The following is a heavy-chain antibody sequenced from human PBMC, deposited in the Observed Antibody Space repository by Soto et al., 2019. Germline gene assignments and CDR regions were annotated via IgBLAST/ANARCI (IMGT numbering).Heavy chain of an antibody. Sequence: GGSLRLSCAASGFTFSSYGMTWVRQAPGKGLEWVSYISSSTFSIYYADSVKGRFTVSRDNAKNSLFLQMNSLRDEDTAVYFCARARRGSAVIGHFDFWGRGTLVTVSS. CDR2: ISSSTFSI. V-gene: IGHV3-48*02. D-gene: IGHD3-22*01. CDR1: GFTFSSYG. CDR3: ARARRGSAVIGHFDF. J-gene: IGHJ4*02.